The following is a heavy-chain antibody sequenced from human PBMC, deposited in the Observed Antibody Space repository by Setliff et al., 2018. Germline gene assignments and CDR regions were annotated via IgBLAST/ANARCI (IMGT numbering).Heavy chain of an antibody. J-gene: IGHJ4*02. CDR3: ARGGTFRYFDY. D-gene: IGHD5-12*01. Sequence: SETLSLTCTVSGGSFTPYYWSWIRQPPGKELEWIGYVYYSGTTYYNPSLKSRVTVIVDTSKNQFSLRLSSVTAADTAVYYCARGGTFRYFDYWGQGTPVTVSS. CDR2: VYYSGTT. V-gene: IGHV4-59*01. CDR1: GGSFTPYY.